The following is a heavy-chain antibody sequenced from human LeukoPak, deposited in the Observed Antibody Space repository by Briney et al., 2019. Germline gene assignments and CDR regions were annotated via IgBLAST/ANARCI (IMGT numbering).Heavy chain of an antibody. CDR3: AKDWTGNSYYFDY. CDR2: IWYDGTNK. CDR1: GFTFSSHG. J-gene: IGHJ4*02. D-gene: IGHD3/OR15-3a*01. Sequence: GRSLRLSCAASGFTFSSHGMHWVRQAPGKGLEWVAFIWYDGTNKYYVDPVKGRFTISRDNSKNTLYLQMNSLRAEDTAVYYCAKDWTGNSYYFDYWGQGTLVTVSS. V-gene: IGHV3-30*02.